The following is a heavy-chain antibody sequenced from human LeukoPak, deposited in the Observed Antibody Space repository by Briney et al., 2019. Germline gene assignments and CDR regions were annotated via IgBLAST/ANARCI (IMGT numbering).Heavy chain of an antibody. V-gene: IGHV3-21*01. D-gene: IGHD2-15*01. CDR1: GFTFSSYS. Sequence: GGSLRLSCAASGFTFSSYSMNWVRQAPGKGLEWVSSISSSSSYIYYADSVKGRFTISRDNAKNSLYLQMNSPRAEDTAVYYCARDLTSGALDYWGQGTLVTVSS. CDR3: ARDLTSGALDY. CDR2: ISSSSSYI. J-gene: IGHJ4*02.